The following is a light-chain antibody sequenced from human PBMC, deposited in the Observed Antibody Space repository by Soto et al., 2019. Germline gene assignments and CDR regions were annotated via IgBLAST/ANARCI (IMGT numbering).Light chain of an antibody. Sequence: EIVLTQSPGTLSLSPGERATLSCRASQSVSSSYLAWYQHKPGRAPRLLIDGTSSRATGIPDRFSGSGSGTDFTLTISRLEPEDLAVYYCQQYGGSPRTFGQGTKVDIK. CDR3: QQYGGSPRT. CDR2: GTS. CDR1: QSVSSSY. J-gene: IGKJ1*01. V-gene: IGKV3-20*01.